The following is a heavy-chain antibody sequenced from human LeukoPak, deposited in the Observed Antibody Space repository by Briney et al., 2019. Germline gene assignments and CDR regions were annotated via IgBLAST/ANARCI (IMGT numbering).Heavy chain of an antibody. CDR1: GFTFSSAW. V-gene: IGHV3-15*01. CDR2: IQSKADGGAA. D-gene: IGHD5-24*01. Sequence: GGSLRLSCAASGFTFSSAWMSWVRQAPGKGLEWVGRIQSKADGGAADYAAPVKGKFTISRDVPKNTVYLQMNSLKTEDTAVYYCVTDYLQGEMATIRVNYWGQGTLVTVSS. J-gene: IGHJ4*02. CDR3: VTDYLQGEMATIRVNY.